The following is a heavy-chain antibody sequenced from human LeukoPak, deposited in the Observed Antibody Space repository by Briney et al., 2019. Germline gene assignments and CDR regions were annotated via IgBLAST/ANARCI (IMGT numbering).Heavy chain of an antibody. CDR3: ASNSGSSVAGYYYYGMDV. D-gene: IGHD6-19*01. Sequence: SETLSLTCTVSGGPISSSSYYWGWIRQPPGRGLEWIGSIYYSGSTNYNPSLKSRVTISVDTSKNQFSLKLSSVTAADTAVYYCASNSGSSVAGYYYYGMDVWGQGTTVTVSS. CDR1: GGPISSSSYY. V-gene: IGHV4-39*07. CDR2: IYYSGST. J-gene: IGHJ6*02.